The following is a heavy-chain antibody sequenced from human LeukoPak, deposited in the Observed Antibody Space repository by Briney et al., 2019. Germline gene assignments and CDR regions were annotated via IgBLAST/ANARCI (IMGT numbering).Heavy chain of an antibody. CDR3: AKYCSGGSCYSSPALDY. V-gene: IGHV3-23*01. CDR2: ISGSGGST. D-gene: IGHD2-15*01. Sequence: PGGTLRLSCAASGFTFSSYGMSWVRQAPGKGLEWVSAISGSGGSTYYADSVKGRFTISRDNSKNTLYLQMNSLRAEDTAVYYCAKYCSGGSCYSSPALDYWGQGTLVTVSS. J-gene: IGHJ4*02. CDR1: GFTFSSYG.